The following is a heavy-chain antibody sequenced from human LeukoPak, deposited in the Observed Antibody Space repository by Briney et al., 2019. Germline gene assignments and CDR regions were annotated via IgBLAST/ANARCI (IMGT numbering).Heavy chain of an antibody. J-gene: IGHJ6*02. CDR3: AREHYYDSSGNYGMDV. CDR1: GGSISSYY. Sequence: SETLSLTCTVSGGSISSYYWSWIRQPAGKGLEWIGRIYTSGSTNYNPSLKSRVTISVDTSKNQFSLKLSSVTAADTAVYYCAREHYYDSSGNYGMDVWGQGTTVTVSS. D-gene: IGHD3-22*01. V-gene: IGHV4-4*07. CDR2: IYTSGST.